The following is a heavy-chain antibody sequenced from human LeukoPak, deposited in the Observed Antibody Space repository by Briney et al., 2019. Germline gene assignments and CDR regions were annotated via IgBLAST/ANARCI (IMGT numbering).Heavy chain of an antibody. CDR2: LSGRGDTT. Sequence: WGSLSLSCAASGFTFSSYALRWVRQAPGEGLEWVSVLSGRGDTTYNADSVKGRFTSARNNSKNTLNQQINSLRAEDTAVYYGSKWVYHSVNRTGKNAFDIWGQGTMVTVSS. CDR3: SKWVYHSVNRTGKNAFDI. D-gene: IGHD6-13*01. J-gene: IGHJ3*02. CDR1: GFTFSSYA. V-gene: IGHV3-23*01.